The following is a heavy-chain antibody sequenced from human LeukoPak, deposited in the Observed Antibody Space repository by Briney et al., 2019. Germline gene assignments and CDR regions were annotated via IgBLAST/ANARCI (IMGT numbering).Heavy chain of an antibody. CDR3: ARRSYYDSSGYLTPSDFFDY. Sequence: PGGSLRLSCAASGFTFSSYSMNWVRQAPGKGLEWVSSISSSSSYIYYADSVKGRFTISRDNAKNSLYLQMNSLRAEDTAVYYCARRSYYDSSGYLTPSDFFDYWGQGTLVTVSS. D-gene: IGHD3-22*01. CDR2: ISSSSSYI. CDR1: GFTFSSYS. J-gene: IGHJ4*02. V-gene: IGHV3-21*01.